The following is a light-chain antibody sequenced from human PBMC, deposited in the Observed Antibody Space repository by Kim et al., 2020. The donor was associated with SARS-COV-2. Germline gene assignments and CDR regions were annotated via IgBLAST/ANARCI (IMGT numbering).Light chain of an antibody. V-gene: IGLV2-11*01. CDR3: CSYAGTYTFV. CDR2: DVS. Sequence: QSALTQPRSVSGSPGHSVTISCTGTSSDVGGFNYVSWYQQHPGKAPKFMIYDVSKRPSGVPDRFSGSKSGNTASLTISGLQAEDEADYYCCSYAGTYTFVFGGGTQLTVL. CDR1: SSDVGGFNY. J-gene: IGLJ2*01.